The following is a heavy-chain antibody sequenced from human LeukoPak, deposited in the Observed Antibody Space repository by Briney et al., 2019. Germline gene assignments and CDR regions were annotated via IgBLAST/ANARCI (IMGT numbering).Heavy chain of an antibody. J-gene: IGHJ4*02. V-gene: IGHV4-4*07. CDR3: ARSVRGLYYFDY. D-gene: IGHD2-15*01. CDR1: GGSISSYY. CDR2: IYTIGST. Sequence: SESLSLTCTVSGGSISSYYLSWIRQPAGKGLEWIGRIYTIGSTNYNPSLKSRVTMSVDTSKNQVSLKLSSVAAADTAEYYCARSVRGLYYFDYWGQGTLVTVSS.